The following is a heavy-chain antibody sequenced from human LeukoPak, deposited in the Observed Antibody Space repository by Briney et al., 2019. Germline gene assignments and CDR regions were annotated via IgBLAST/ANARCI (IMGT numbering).Heavy chain of an antibody. Sequence: GGSLRLSCAASGFTFSNYAMRWVRQAPGKGLDWVSAIGSSGGDTFYADSVKGRFTISRDNSKNTLSLQMNSLRAGDTAVYYCARVFQSSMDVWGKGTTVTVSS. J-gene: IGHJ6*03. CDR3: ARVFQSSMDV. V-gene: IGHV3-23*01. CDR2: IGSSGGDT. CDR1: GFTFSNYA.